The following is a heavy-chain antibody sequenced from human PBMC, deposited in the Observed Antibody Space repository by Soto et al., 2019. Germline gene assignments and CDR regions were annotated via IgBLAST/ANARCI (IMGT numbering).Heavy chain of an antibody. CDR1: GFTFSIYG. V-gene: IGHV3-33*01. CDR2: IWYDGSNK. Sequence: PGGSLRLSCAASGFTFSIYGMHWVRQAPGKGLEWVAVIWYDGSNKYYADSVKGRFTISRDNSKNTLYLQMNSLRAEDTAVYYCARDYYYYDSSGYYPTPDAFDIWGQGTMVTVSS. J-gene: IGHJ3*02. D-gene: IGHD3-22*01. CDR3: ARDYYYYDSSGYYPTPDAFDI.